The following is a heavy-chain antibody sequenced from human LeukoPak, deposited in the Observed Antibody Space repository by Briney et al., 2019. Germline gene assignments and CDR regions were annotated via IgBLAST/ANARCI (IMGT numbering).Heavy chain of an antibody. V-gene: IGHV4-34*01. CDR3: ARFHIAAAANNWFDP. CDR1: GGSFSGYY. D-gene: IGHD6-13*01. J-gene: IGHJ5*02. Sequence: KPSETLSLTCAVYGGSFSGYYWSWIRQPPGKGLEWIGEISHGGSTNYNPSLKSRVTISVDTSKNQFSLRLSSVTAADTAVYYCARFHIAAAANNWFDPWGQGTLVTVSS. CDR2: ISHGGST.